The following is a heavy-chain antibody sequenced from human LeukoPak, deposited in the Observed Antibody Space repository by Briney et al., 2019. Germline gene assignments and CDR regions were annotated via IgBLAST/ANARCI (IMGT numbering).Heavy chain of an antibody. D-gene: IGHD3-10*01. CDR2: ISAYNGNT. CDR3: ARPMVRGVISLSAFDI. Sequence: ASVKVSCKASGYTFTGYGISWVRQAPGQGLEWMGWISAYNGNTNYAQKLQGRVTMTTDTSTSTAYMELRSLRSDDTAVYYCARPMVRGVISLSAFDIWGQGTMVTVSS. J-gene: IGHJ3*02. V-gene: IGHV1-18*01. CDR1: GYTFTGYG.